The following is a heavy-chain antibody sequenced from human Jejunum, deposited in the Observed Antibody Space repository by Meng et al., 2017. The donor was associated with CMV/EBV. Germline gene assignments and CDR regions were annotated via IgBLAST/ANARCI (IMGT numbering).Heavy chain of an antibody. V-gene: IGHV3-21*01. CDR3: ARGESSPDWLDP. Sequence: EVRLVESGGGLVKPGGSLSLSCEASGFAFHSYSMNWVRQAPGKGREWLSSISSSSRYIFYADSVKGRFTSSRDNAKNSLYLQMVSLRAEDTAVYYCARGESSPDWLDPWGQGTLVTVSS. D-gene: IGHD6-13*01. J-gene: IGHJ5*02. CDR2: ISSSSRYI. CDR1: GFAFHSYS.